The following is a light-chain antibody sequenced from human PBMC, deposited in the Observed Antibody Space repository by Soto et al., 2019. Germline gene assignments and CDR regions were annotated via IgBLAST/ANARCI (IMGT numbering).Light chain of an antibody. J-gene: IGLJ1*01. CDR2: KGT. CDR1: SDDVGAYNS. CDR3: CSSAPESTYV. Sequence: QSGLPQPASVSGSPGQSITISCTGTSDDVGAYNSVSWYQQLPHKAPQVILYKGTQRPSGVSSRFSGSTSGNAASLTISGLQADDEADYFCCSSAPESTYVFGTGPKVTVL. V-gene: IGLV2-23*01.